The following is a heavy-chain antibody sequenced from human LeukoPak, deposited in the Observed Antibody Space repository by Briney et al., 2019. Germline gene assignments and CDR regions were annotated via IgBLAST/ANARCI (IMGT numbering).Heavy chain of an antibody. CDR3: ARQDHSSAYYFDY. D-gene: IGHD3-22*01. CDR2: IYYSGST. Sequence: SETLSLTYTVSGGSISSYYWSWVRQPPGKGLEWSGYIYYSGSTNYNPSLKRRVTISVDTSKNQCSQKLSSVTAADTAVYYCARQDHSSAYYFDYWGQGTLVTVSS. V-gene: IGHV4-59*08. J-gene: IGHJ4*02. CDR1: GGSISSYY.